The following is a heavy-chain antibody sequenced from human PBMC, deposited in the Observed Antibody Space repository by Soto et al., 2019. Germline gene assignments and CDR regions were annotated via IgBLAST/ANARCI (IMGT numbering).Heavy chain of an antibody. CDR1: GGTFSSYA. V-gene: IGHV1-69*13. CDR2: IIPIFGTA. CDR3: ASLTIYCRGGSCYSSLGDY. J-gene: IGHJ4*02. Sequence: SVKVSCRASGGTFSSYAISWVRQAPGQGLEWMGGIIPIFGTANYAQKFQGRVTSTADESMSTAYMELSSLRSEDTAVYYCASLTIYCRGGSCYSSLGDYWGQGTLVTVSS. D-gene: IGHD2-15*01.